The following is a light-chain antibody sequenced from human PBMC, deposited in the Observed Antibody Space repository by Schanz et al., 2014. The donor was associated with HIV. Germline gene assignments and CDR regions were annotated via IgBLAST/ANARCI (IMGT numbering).Light chain of an antibody. CDR2: DDT. CDR3: GTWDSSLSGVV. J-gene: IGLJ2*01. CDR1: SSNIGNNF. Sequence: QSVLTQPPSVSAAPGQNVSVSCSGSSSNIGNNFVSWYQQLPGKAPKLLIYDDTERPSGIPDRFSGSKSGTSATLGITGLQAEDEADYHCGTWDSSLSGVVFGGGTKLTVL. V-gene: IGLV1-51*01.